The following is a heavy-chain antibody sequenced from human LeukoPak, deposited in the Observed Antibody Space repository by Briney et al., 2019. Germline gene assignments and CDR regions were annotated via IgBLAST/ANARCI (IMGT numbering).Heavy chain of an antibody. CDR3: AKDLDSSGYSGY. Sequence: GGSLRLSCAASGFTFSSYAMTWVRQAPGKGLEWVSTLSGSGATTYYADSVKGRFSISRDNSRNTLYMQMNSLRADEDTAIYYCAKDLDSSGYSGYWGQGTLVTVSS. V-gene: IGHV3-23*01. CDR1: GFTFSSYA. CDR2: LSGSGATT. J-gene: IGHJ4*02. D-gene: IGHD3-22*01.